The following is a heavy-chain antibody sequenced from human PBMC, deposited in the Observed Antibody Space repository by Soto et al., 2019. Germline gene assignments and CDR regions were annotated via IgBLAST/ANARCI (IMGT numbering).Heavy chain of an antibody. CDR3: ARALVGATFQNWLDP. D-gene: IGHD1-26*01. V-gene: IGHV4-30-4*01. CDR1: GGSISSGDYY. CDR2: IYDSGST. J-gene: IGHJ5*02. Sequence: SETLSLTCTVSGGSISSGDYYWSWIRQPPGKGLEWIGYIYDSGSTYYNPSLKSRVTISVDTSKNQFSLKLSSVTAADTAVYYCARALVGATFQNWLDPWGQGTLVTVSS.